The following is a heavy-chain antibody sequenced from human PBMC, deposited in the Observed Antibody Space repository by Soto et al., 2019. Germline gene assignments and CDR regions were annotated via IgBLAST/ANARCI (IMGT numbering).Heavy chain of an antibody. V-gene: IGHV4-39*07. CDR3: ARTGGYRSCCHDD. D-gene: IGHD6-19*01. CDR2: IYYSGST. Sequence: WETLSVTCTFSGVSIISSSYYWVLIRQPPGKGLEWIGYIYYSGSTYYNPSLKSRVTISVDTSKNQFSLKLSSVTAADTAVYYWARTGGYRSCCHDDWGQGTLVTVDS. J-gene: IGHJ4*02. CDR1: GVSIISSSYY.